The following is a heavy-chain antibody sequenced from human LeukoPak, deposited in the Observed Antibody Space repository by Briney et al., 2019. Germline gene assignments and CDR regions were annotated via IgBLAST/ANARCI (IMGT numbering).Heavy chain of an antibody. CDR3: ARPRHVLRYFDWLSI. J-gene: IGHJ4*02. Sequence: GASVKVSCKASGYTFTGYYMHWVLQAPGQGLEWMGRINPNSGGTNYAQKFQGRDTMTRDTSISTAYMELSRLRSDDTAVYYCARPRHVLRYFDWLSIWGQETLVTVSS. CDR1: GYTFTGYY. D-gene: IGHD3-9*01. CDR2: INPNSGGT. V-gene: IGHV1-2*06.